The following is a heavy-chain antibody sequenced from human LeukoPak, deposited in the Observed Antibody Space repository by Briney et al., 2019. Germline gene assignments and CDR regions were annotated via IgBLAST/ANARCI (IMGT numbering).Heavy chain of an antibody. CDR1: GFTFSSYA. V-gene: IGHV3-23*01. CDR3: ARDLYYYDSSGYYLGY. Sequence: GGSLRLSCAASGFTFSSYAMSWVRQAPGKGLEWVSAISGSGGSTYYADSVKGRFTISRDNSKNTLYLQMNSLRAEDTAFYYCARDLYYYDSSGYYLGYWGQGTLVTVSP. D-gene: IGHD3-22*01. CDR2: ISGSGGST. J-gene: IGHJ4*02.